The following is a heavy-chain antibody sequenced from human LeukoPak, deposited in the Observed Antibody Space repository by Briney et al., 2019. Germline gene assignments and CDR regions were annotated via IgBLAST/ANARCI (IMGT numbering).Heavy chain of an antibody. CDR1: GFTFSNYA. D-gene: IGHD5-12*01. CDR2: ISGSGGTT. V-gene: IGHV3-23*01. J-gene: IGHJ4*02. Sequence: PGGSLRLSCATSGFTFSNYAVSWVRQAPGKGLEWVSSISGSGGTTYYADSVKGWFTISRDNSKNTLYLQMNSLRAEDTAAYYCAKDPYRASSGLVDYWGQGTLVTVSS. CDR3: AKDPYRASSGLVDY.